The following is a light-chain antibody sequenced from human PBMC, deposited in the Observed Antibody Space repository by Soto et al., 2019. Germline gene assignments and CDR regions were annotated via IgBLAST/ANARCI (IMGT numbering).Light chain of an antibody. Sequence: EIVLTQSPGTLSLSPGERATLSCRASQSVKSTYLAWYQQKPGQAPRLLIYGASSRATGIPDRFSGSGSGTDFTVTISRLEPEDFAVYYCQQYDTSPVTFGGGTKVDIK. CDR2: GAS. CDR3: QQYDTSPVT. CDR1: QSVKSTY. J-gene: IGKJ4*01. V-gene: IGKV3-20*01.